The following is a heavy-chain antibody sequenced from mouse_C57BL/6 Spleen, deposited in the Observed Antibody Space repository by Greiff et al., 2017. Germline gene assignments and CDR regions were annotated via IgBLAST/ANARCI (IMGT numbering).Heavy chain of an antibody. CDR2: SRNKANDYTT. V-gene: IGHV7-1*01. J-gene: IGHJ4*01. CDR3: ARDGNYAMDY. Sequence: EVQGVESGGGLVQSGRSLRLSCATSGFTFSDFYMEWVRQAPGKGLEWIAASRNKANDYTTEYSASVKGRFIVSRDTSKSILYLQMNALRAEDTAIYYCARDGNYAMDYWGQGTSVTVSS. CDR1: GFTFSDFY.